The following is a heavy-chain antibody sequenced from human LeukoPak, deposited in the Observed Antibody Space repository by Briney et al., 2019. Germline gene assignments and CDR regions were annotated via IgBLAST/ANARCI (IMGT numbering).Heavy chain of an antibody. J-gene: IGHJ3*01. Sequence: SQTLSLTCTVSGGSISSGGYYWSWIRQHPGTGLEWIGYIYYSGNTYYNPSLKSRITISVDTSKNQLSLKVNSVIAADTAVYYCAREVSSAIGDCSSTSCYGGDAFDLWGQGTMVIVSS. D-gene: IGHD2-2*01. V-gene: IGHV4-31*03. CDR3: AREVSSAIGDCSSTSCYGGDAFDL. CDR2: IYYSGNT. CDR1: GGSISSGGYY.